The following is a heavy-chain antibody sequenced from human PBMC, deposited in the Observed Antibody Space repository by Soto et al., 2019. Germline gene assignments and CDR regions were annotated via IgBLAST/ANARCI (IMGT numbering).Heavy chain of an antibody. Sequence: PSETLSLTCTVSGGSISSSRYYWGWIRQPPGKGLEWVGSVYYMGATYYNPSLRSRVTISVDMAKNQFSLNLNSVTAAGTAVYYCARHLLGFFPNAMDVWGQGTSVTVSS. J-gene: IGHJ6*02. CDR3: ARHLLGFFPNAMDV. CDR2: VYYMGAT. CDR1: GGSISSSRYY. D-gene: IGHD3-3*01. V-gene: IGHV4-39*01.